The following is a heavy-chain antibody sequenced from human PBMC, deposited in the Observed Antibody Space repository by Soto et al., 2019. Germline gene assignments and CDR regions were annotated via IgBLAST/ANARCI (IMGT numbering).Heavy chain of an antibody. CDR2: INAGNGNT. CDR1: GYTLTGYA. V-gene: IGHV1-3*01. CDR3: ARGRYCLTGRCFPNWFDS. J-gene: IGHJ5*01. D-gene: IGHD7-27*01. Sequence: ASVKVSCKASGYTLTGYAMHWVRQAPGQRLEWMGWINAGNGNTKYSQKFQGRVTITRDTSASTAYMELSSLRSEDTAVYFCARGRYCLTGRCFPNWFDSWGQGALVTVSS.